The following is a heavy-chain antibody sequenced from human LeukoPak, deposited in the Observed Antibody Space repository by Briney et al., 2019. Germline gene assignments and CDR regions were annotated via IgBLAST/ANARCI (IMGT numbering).Heavy chain of an antibody. D-gene: IGHD1-26*01. J-gene: IGHJ4*02. V-gene: IGHV3-23*01. CDR2: ISGSGGST. CDR3: AKDHSWELQYYFDY. CDR1: GFTFSSYA. Sequence: GGSLRLSCAASGFTFSSYAMSWVHQAPGKGLEWVSAISGSGGSTYYADSVKGRFTISRDNSKNTLYLQMNSLRAEDTAVYYCAKDHSWELQYYFDYWGQGTLVTVSS.